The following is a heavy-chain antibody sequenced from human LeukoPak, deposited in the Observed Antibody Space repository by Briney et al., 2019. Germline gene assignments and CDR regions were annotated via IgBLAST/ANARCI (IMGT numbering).Heavy chain of an antibody. CDR2: INPNSGGT. Sequence: ASVKVSCKASGYTFTGYYMHWVRQAPGQGLERMGWINPNSGGTNYAQKFQGRVTMTRDTSISTAYMELSRLRSDDTAVYYCARDKRGGSGFFDPWGQGTLVTVSS. CDR1: GYTFTGYY. CDR3: ARDKRGGSGFFDP. V-gene: IGHV1-2*02. J-gene: IGHJ5*02. D-gene: IGHD3-10*01.